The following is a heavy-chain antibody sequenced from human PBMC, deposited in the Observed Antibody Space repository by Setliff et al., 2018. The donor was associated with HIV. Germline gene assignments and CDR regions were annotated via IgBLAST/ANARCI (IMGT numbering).Heavy chain of an antibody. Sequence: SETLSLTCAVYGGPSSGYWSWVRQSPGKGLEWIGEIRHSGSTNYNLSLKSRAAISADTSKKQFSLKLTSVTAADTAVYYCARILLYDSSAYFVNAFDIWGQGTVVTVSS. CDR1: GGPSSGY. J-gene: IGHJ3*02. D-gene: IGHD3-22*01. CDR3: ARILLYDSSAYFVNAFDI. CDR2: IRHSGST. V-gene: IGHV4-34*01.